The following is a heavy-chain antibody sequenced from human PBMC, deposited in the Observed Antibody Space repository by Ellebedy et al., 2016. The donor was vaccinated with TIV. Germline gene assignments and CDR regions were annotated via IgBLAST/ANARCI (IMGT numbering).Heavy chain of an antibody. J-gene: IGHJ4*02. CDR2: IIAIFGTT. Sequence: SVKVSCKVSGATFSGSAISWVRQAPGLGLEWIGGIIAIFGTTKYAQKFQGRVTITADQLTTTSYMELSGLRFEDTAIYYCARHIGYSNGPSEYWGQGSLVTVSS. CDR1: GATFSGSA. D-gene: IGHD6-19*01. V-gene: IGHV1-69*13. CDR3: ARHIGYSNGPSEY.